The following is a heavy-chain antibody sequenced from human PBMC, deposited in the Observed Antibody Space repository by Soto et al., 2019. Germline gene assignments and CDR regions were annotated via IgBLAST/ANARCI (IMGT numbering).Heavy chain of an antibody. J-gene: IGHJ6*02. D-gene: IGHD2-2*01. Sequence: VKRSCNAFGGSLISYASSWVRQAPGQGLEWMGGIIPIFGTANYAQKFQCRVTITADKSTSTAYMELSSLRSEDTAVYYCPRTLHCSSTSCYYGMDVWGQGTTVTVSS. V-gene: IGHV1-69*06. CDR2: IIPIFGTA. CDR3: PRTLHCSSTSCYYGMDV. CDR1: GGSLISYA.